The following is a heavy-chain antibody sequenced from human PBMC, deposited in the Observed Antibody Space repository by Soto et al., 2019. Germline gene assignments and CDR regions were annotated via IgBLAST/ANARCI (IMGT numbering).Heavy chain of an antibody. D-gene: IGHD1-26*01. J-gene: IGHJ6*02. Sequence: PSETLSLTCTVSGGSISSGGYYWNWIRQHPGKGLEWIGYIYYSGSTYYNPSLKSRVTISVDTSKNQFSLKLSSVTAADTAVYYCARGNREGMDVWGQGTTVTVSS. CDR2: IYYSGST. CDR1: GGSISSGGYY. V-gene: IGHV4-31*03. CDR3: ARGNREGMDV.